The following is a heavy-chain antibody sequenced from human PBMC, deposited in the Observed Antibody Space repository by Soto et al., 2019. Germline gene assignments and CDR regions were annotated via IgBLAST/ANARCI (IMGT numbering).Heavy chain of an antibody. CDR3: AKDKGEDSSGYFDY. CDR2: ISWDGGST. D-gene: IGHD6-19*01. Sequence: GGSLRLSCAASGFTFDDYTMHWVRQAPGKGLEWVSLISWDGGSTYYADSVKGRFTISRDNSKNSLYLQMNSLRTEDTALYYCAKDKGEDSSGYFDYWGQGTLVTVSS. V-gene: IGHV3-43*01. J-gene: IGHJ4*02. CDR1: GFTFDDYT.